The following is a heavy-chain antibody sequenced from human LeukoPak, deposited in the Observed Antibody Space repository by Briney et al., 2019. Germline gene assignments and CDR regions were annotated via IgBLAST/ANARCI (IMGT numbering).Heavy chain of an antibody. CDR2: ISSSSTI. J-gene: IGHJ4*02. V-gene: IGHV3-48*02. D-gene: IGHD2-15*01. Sequence: TGGSLRLSCAASGFTFSSYSMNWVRQAPGKGLEWVSYISSSSTIYYADSVKGRFTISRDNAKNSLYLQMNSLRDEDTAVYYCARDLSPGGAANGYWGQGTLVTVSS. CDR1: GFTFSSYS. CDR3: ARDLSPGGAANGY.